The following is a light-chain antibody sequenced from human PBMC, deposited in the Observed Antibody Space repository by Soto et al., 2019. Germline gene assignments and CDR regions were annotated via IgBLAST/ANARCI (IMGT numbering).Light chain of an antibody. V-gene: IGLV2-23*01. J-gene: IGLJ2*01. CDR1: SSDVGAYNP. CDR2: EGS. CDR3: CSYAGSRTFV. Sequence: QSVLTQPASVSGSPEQSITISCTGTSSDVGAYNPVSWYQQHPGKAPRLIIYEGSKRPSGISHRFSGSKSDNTASLTISGLRAEDEAHYHCCSYAGSRTFVFGGGTKLTVL.